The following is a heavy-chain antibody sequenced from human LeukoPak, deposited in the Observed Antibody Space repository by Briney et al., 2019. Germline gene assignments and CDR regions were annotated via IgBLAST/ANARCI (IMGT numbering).Heavy chain of an antibody. CDR1: GFTFDDYA. Sequence: GGSLRLSCAASGFTFDDYAMHWVRQAPGEGLEWVSGISWNSGSIGYADSVKGRFTISRDNAKNSLYLQMNSLRAEDTALYYCAKGARGYSYGYEGWFDPWGQGTLVTVSS. CDR2: ISWNSGSI. CDR3: AKGARGYSYGYEGWFDP. D-gene: IGHD5-18*01. J-gene: IGHJ5*02. V-gene: IGHV3-9*01.